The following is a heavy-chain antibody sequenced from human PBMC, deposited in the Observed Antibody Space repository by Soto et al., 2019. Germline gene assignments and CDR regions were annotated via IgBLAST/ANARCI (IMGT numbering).Heavy chain of an antibody. CDR2: FNPSGGST. V-gene: IGHV1-46*01. D-gene: IGHD2-15*01. CDR1: GYTFTSYY. Sequence: QVQLVQSGAEVKKPGASVKVSCKASGYTFTSYYMHWVREAPGQGLEWMGIFNPSGGSTSYAQQFQGRVTTTRDTSTSTVYMELSSLRSEDTAVYYCARKLSAATSYYYYGMDVWGQGTTVTVSS. CDR3: ARKLSAATSYYYYGMDV. J-gene: IGHJ6*02.